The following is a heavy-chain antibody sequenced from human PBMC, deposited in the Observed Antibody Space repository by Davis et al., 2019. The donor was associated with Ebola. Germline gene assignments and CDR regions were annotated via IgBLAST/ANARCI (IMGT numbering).Heavy chain of an antibody. Sequence: GGSLRLSCAASGFTFSSYSMNWVRQAPGKGLEWVSSISSSSSYIYYADSVKGRFTISRDNAKNSLYLQMSSLRAEDTAVYYCARSSIAARPGYYYGMDVWGQGTTVTVSS. V-gene: IGHV3-21*01. J-gene: IGHJ6*02. D-gene: IGHD6-6*01. CDR2: ISSSSSYI. CDR3: ARSSIAARPGYYYGMDV. CDR1: GFTFSSYS.